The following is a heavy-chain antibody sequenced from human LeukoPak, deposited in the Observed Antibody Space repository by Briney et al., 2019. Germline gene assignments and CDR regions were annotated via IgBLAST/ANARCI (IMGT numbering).Heavy chain of an antibody. CDR2: IYTSGST. CDR3: ARSGGWLSLYYFDY. D-gene: IGHD3-9*01. CDR1: GGSISSGSYY. Sequence: SETLSLTCTVSGGSISSGSYYWSWIRQPAGKGLEWIGRIYTSGSTNYNPSLKSRVTISVDTSKNQFSLKLSSVTAADTAVYYCARSGGWLSLYYFDYWGQGTLVTVSS. V-gene: IGHV4-61*02. J-gene: IGHJ4*02.